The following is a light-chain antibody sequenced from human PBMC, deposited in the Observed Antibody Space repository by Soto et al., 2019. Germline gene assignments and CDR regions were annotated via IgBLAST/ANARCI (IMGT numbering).Light chain of an antibody. V-gene: IGKV3-20*01. CDR2: GAS. J-gene: IGKJ5*01. Sequence: EVVMRQSPATLSVSPGEGATLSCRASQTVSITYLTWYQQKPGQAPRLLIFGASKRATGIQDRFSGSGSGRDFTLTISGLEPEDFAVYYCQQYGSSPLISFGQGTRLEIK. CDR3: QQYGSSPLIS. CDR1: QTVSITY.